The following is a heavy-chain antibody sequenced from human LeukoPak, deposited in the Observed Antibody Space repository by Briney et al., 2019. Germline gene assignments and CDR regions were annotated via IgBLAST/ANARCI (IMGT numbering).Heavy chain of an antibody. J-gene: IGHJ4*02. V-gene: IGHV3-21*01. CDR3: ARDGGGSGSYFDY. CDR2: ISSSSSYI. Sequence: GGSLRLSCAASGFTFSSYSMNWVRQAPGKGLEWVSSISSSSSYIYYADSVKGRFTISRDNAKNSLYLQMNSRRAEDTPVYYCARDGGGSGSYFDYWGQGTLVTVSS. D-gene: IGHD3-10*01. CDR1: GFTFSSYS.